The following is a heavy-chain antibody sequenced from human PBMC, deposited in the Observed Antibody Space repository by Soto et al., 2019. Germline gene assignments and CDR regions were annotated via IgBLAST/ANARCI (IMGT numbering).Heavy chain of an antibody. V-gene: IGHV1-8*01. J-gene: IGHJ6*02. CDR3: ARTRKFDFWRKGLDV. CDR2: MDPNSGVS. D-gene: IGHD3-3*01. CDR1: GYTFTSND. Sequence: QVQLVQSGAEVKKPGASVRVSCKASGYTFTSNDITWVRQAPGQGLEWMGWMDPNSGVSGYAQRFQGRVTMTRNTSITTAHMELSSLTYEDTAVYYCARTRKFDFWRKGLDVWGQGTTVTVSS.